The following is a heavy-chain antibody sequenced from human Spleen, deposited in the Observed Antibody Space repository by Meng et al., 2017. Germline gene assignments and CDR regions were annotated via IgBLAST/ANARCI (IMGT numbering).Heavy chain of an antibody. Sequence: GGSLRLSCAASGFTFSSYNVHWVRQTPGEGLVWVSRINTDASITTYADSVKGRFTISRDDAKNTLYLQMNSLRAEDTAVYYCARDADWVIFDHWGQGALVTVSS. CDR3: ARDADWVIFDH. D-gene: IGHD3-9*01. V-gene: IGHV3-74*03. J-gene: IGHJ4*02. CDR2: INTDASIT. CDR1: GFTFSSYN.